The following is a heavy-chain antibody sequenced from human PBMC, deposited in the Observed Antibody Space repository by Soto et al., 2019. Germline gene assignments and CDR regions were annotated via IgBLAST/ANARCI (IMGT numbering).Heavy chain of an antibody. CDR2: IYYSGST. Sequence: QVQLQESGPGLVKPSQTLSLTCTVSGGSISSGDYYWSWIRLPPGKGLAWIGYIYYSGSTYYNPPLKSRVTLSVDTSKNQFSLKLSSVTAADTAVYYCARNYGSGRNSHFDYWGQGTLVTVSS. J-gene: IGHJ4*02. CDR3: ARNYGSGRNSHFDY. CDR1: GGSISSGDYY. V-gene: IGHV4-30-4*01. D-gene: IGHD3-10*01.